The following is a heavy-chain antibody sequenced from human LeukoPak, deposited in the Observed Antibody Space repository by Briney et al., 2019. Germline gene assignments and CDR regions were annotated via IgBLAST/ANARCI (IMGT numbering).Heavy chain of an antibody. CDR1: GFTFSSYS. CDR3: TTGHDYGGNYEDY. V-gene: IGHV3-21*01. J-gene: IGHJ4*02. CDR2: ISSSSSYI. D-gene: IGHD4-23*01. Sequence: PGGSLRLSCAASGFTFSSYSMNWVRQAPGKGLEWVSSISSSSSYIYYADSVKGRFTISRDNAKNSLYLQMNSLRAEDTAVYYCTTGHDYGGNYEDYWGQGTLVTVSS.